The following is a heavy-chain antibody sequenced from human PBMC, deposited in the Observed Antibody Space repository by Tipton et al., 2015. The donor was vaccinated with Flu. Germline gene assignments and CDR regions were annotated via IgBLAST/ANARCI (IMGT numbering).Heavy chain of an antibody. D-gene: IGHD1-26*01. V-gene: IGHV4-4*02. CDR2: IYHSGST. J-gene: IGHJ3*02. Sequence: GLVKPSGTLSLTCAVSGGSISSSNWWSWVRQPPGKGLEWIGEIYHSGSTNYNPSLKSRVTISVDKSKNQFSLKLSSVTAADTAVYYCARRRVVGSSPGAFDIWGQGTMVTVSS. CDR1: GGSISSSNW. CDR3: ARRRVVGSSPGAFDI.